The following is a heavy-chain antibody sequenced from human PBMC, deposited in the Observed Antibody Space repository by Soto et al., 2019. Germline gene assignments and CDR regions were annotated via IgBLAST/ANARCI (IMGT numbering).Heavy chain of an antibody. Sequence: QITLKESGPTLVKPTQTLTLTCTFSGFSLSASGVGVGWIRQPPGKALEWIAIIYWDDDKHYSPSLKSSLTIPKDTSKNQVVLTMTTMDPVDTATYYCAHKGGGDRILDYWGQGTLVTVSS. J-gene: IGHJ4*02. CDR2: IYWDDDK. V-gene: IGHV2-5*02. CDR1: GFSLSASGVG. CDR3: AHKGGGDRILDY. D-gene: IGHD3-16*01.